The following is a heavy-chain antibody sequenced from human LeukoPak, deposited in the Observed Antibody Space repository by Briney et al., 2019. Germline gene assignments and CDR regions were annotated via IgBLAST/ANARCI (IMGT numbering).Heavy chain of an antibody. CDR2: IYYSGST. D-gene: IGHD3-16*01. V-gene: IGHV4-59*11. CDR3: ARDRSDLGDAFDI. Sequence: SETLSLTCTVSGDSISSHYWSWIRQSPGKGLEWIGYIYYSGSTNYNPSLKSRVTVSVDTSKNQFSLKLNSVTAAGTAVYYCARDRSDLGDAFDIWGQGTMVTVSS. CDR1: GDSISSHY. J-gene: IGHJ3*02.